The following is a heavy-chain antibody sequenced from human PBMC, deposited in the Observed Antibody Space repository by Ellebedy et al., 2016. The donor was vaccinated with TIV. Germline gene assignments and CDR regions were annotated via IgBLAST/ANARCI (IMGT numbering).Heavy chain of an antibody. D-gene: IGHD6-13*01. J-gene: IGHJ4*02. V-gene: IGHV3-15*07. Sequence: GESLKISCAASGFTFSNAWMNWVRQAPGKGLEWVGRIKSKTDGGTTDYAAPVKGRFTISRDDSKNTLYLQMNSLKTEDTAVYYCTTGIAAAGSPFDYWGQGTLVTVSS. CDR3: TTGIAAAGSPFDY. CDR1: GFTFSNAW. CDR2: IKSKTDGGTT.